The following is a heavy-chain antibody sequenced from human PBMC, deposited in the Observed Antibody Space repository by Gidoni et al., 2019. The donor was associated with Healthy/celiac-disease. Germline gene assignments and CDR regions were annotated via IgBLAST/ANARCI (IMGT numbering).Heavy chain of an antibody. V-gene: IGHV3-23*01. D-gene: IGHD2-15*01. CDR1: GFPFSSYA. CDR2: ISGSGGST. J-gene: IGHJ4*02. Sequence: EVPLLESGGGLVQPAGSLRLSCAASGFPFSSYAMSWVRQAPGKGLEWVSAISGSGGSTYYADSVKGRFTISRDNSKNTLYLQMNSLRAEDTAVYYCAKDHRGVVVAARFDYWGQGTLVTVSS. CDR3: AKDHRGVVVAARFDY.